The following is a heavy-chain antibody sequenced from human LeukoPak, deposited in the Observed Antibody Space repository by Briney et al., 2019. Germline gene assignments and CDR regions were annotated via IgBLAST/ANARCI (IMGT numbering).Heavy chain of an antibody. Sequence: GGSLRLSCAASGFTFSSYAMHWVRQAPGKGLEWVAVISYDGSNKYYADSVKGRFTISGDNSKNTLYLQMNSLRAEDTAVYYCVRAPPRRDYWGQGALVTVSS. J-gene: IGHJ4*02. V-gene: IGHV3-30-3*01. CDR3: VRAPPRRDY. CDR1: GFTFSSYA. CDR2: ISYDGSNK.